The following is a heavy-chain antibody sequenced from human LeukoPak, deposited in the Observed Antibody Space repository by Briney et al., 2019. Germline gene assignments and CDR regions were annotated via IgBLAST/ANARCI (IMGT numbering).Heavy chain of an antibody. J-gene: IGHJ4*02. Sequence: GGSLRLSCAASGFTFSSYGMHWVRQAPGKGLEWVAVISYDGSNKYYADSVKGRFTISRDNSKNTLYLQMNSLRAEDTAVYYCARAEHYGDYAFYLDYWGQGTLVTVSS. CDR3: ARAEHYGDYAFYLDY. CDR2: ISYDGSNK. CDR1: GFTFSSYG. V-gene: IGHV3-30*03. D-gene: IGHD4-17*01.